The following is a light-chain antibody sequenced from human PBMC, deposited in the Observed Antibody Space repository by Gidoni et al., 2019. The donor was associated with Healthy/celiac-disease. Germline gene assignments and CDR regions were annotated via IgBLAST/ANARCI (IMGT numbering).Light chain of an antibody. Sequence: EIVMTQSPLSLPVTPGEPSSISCRSSQSLLHSNGYNYLDWYLQKPGQSPHLLIYLGSNRASGVPYMFSGSGSGTDFTLKISRVEAEDVGVYYCMQALQTPLTFGGGTKVEIK. CDR3: MQALQTPLT. CDR2: LGS. J-gene: IGKJ4*01. V-gene: IGKV2-28*01. CDR1: QSLLHSNGYNY.